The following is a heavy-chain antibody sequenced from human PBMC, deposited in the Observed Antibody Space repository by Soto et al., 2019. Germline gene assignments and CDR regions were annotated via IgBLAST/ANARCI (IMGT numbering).Heavy chain of an antibody. CDR2: IYSGGST. J-gene: IGHJ4*02. Sequence: GGSLRLSCAASGFTVSSNYMSWVRQAPGKGLEWVSVIYSGGSTYYADSVKGRFTISRDNSKNTLYLQMNSLRAEDTAVYYCARDQGWWAGEYSGYPFDYWGQGTLVTVSS. D-gene: IGHD5-12*01. V-gene: IGHV3-66*01. CDR1: GFTVSSNY. CDR3: ARDQGWWAGEYSGYPFDY.